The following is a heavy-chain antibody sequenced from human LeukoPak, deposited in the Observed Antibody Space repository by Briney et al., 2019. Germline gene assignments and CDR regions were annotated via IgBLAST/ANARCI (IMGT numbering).Heavy chain of an antibody. CDR3: AKDSYGYRPYYFDY. CDR2: ISTSGGST. V-gene: IGHV3-23*01. CDR1: GFTFSSYG. Sequence: GGSLRLSCAASGFTFSSYGMSWVRQAPGKGLEWVSAISTSGGSTYYADSVKGRFTISRDNSKNTLYLQMNSLRAEDTAVYYCAKDSYGYRPYYFDYWGQGTLVTVSS. D-gene: IGHD5-18*01. J-gene: IGHJ4*02.